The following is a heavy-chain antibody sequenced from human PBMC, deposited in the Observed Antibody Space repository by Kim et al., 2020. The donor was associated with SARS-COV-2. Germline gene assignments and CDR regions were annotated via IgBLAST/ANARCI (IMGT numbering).Heavy chain of an antibody. CDR3: ARVCYQLPEYGSGSYYSGCVDY. CDR2: IIPIFGTA. J-gene: IGHJ4*02. V-gene: IGHV1-69*13. CDR1: GGTFSSYA. Sequence: SVKVSCKASGGTFSSYAISWVRQAPGQGLEWMGGIIPIFGTANYAQKFQGRVTITADESTSTAYMELSSLRSEDTAVYYCARVCYQLPEYGSGSYYSGCVDYWGQGTLVTVSS. D-gene: IGHD3-10*01.